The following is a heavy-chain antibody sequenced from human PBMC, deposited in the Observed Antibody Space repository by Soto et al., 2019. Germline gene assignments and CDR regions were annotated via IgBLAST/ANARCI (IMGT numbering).Heavy chain of an antibody. J-gene: IGHJ6*02. CDR2: IWYDGSKK. CDR1: GFTFSSFG. Sequence: QVQVVESGGGVVQPGRSLRLSCAASGFTFSSFGMHWVRQAPGKGLEWVSLIWYDGSKKSYGDSVKGRFTISRDNSRKTVYLQRNSLRADDTAVYYCARDASYYSLGSGYYPSRNGMDVWGQGTTVTVSS. V-gene: IGHV3-33*01. D-gene: IGHD3-3*01. CDR3: ARDASYYSLGSGYYPSRNGMDV.